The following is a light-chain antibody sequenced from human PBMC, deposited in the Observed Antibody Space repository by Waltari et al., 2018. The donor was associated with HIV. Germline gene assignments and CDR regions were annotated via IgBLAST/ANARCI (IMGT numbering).Light chain of an antibody. Sequence: QSALTQPPSASGSPGQSVNMSCTGATSDTHYYNFISWYQQYSGKAPKLIIFEVTKRPSGVPDRFSGSRSGNTASLIVSGLQAEDEAVYFCSSFAGSNKLFGGGTKLTVL. CDR1: TSDTHYYNF. V-gene: IGLV2-8*01. CDR2: EVT. J-gene: IGLJ2*01. CDR3: SSFAGSNKL.